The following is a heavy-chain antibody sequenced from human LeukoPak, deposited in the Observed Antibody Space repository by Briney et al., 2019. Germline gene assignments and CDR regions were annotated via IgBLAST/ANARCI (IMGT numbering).Heavy chain of an antibody. V-gene: IGHV1-2*02. Sequence: ASVKVSCKASGYTFIRYYVHWVRQAPGQGLEWMGWVNPNSGGTDYAQKFQGRITMTRETSISTAYMELNSLRSDDTAVYYCARGDMVRGLYYMDVWGRGTTVTVSS. CDR2: VNPNSGGT. CDR3: ARGDMVRGLYYMDV. D-gene: IGHD3-10*01. J-gene: IGHJ6*03. CDR1: GYTFIRYY.